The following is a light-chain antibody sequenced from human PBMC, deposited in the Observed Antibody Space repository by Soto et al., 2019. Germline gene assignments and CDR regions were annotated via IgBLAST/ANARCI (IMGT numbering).Light chain of an antibody. V-gene: IGKV1-39*01. J-gene: IGKJ1*01. CDR1: QSISSY. Sequence: DIQITQSPSSLSASVGDRVTITCRASQSISSYLNWYQQKPGKAPKLLIYAASSLQSGVPSRFSGSGSGTDFTLTISRLEPEDLAVYYCQQYDNSVWTFGQGTKV. CDR3: QQYDNSVWT. CDR2: AAS.